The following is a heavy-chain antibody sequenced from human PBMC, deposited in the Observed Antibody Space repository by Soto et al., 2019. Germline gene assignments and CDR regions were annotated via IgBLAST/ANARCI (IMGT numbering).Heavy chain of an antibody. Sequence: SETLSLTCTVSGGSISSYYWSWIRQPPGKGLEWIGYIYYTGTTTYNPSNKNRVTISVDSSKNQFSLNLTFVSAAYTAVYYCARLGGFYQSLDSWGQGTLVTVS. V-gene: IGHV4-59*08. J-gene: IGHJ5*01. CDR1: GGSISSYY. CDR3: ARLGGFYQSLDS. D-gene: IGHD3-22*01. CDR2: IYYTGTT.